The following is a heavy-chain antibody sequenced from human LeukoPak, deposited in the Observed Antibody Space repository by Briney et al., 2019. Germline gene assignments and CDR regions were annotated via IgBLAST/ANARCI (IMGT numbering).Heavy chain of an antibody. Sequence: TSETLSLTCAVYGGSFSGYYWSWIRQPPGKGLEWIGEINHSGSTNYNPPLKSRVTISVDTSKNQFSLKLSSVTAADTPVYYCAREKSTYSSSPRWFDPWGQGTLVTVSS. V-gene: IGHV4-34*01. J-gene: IGHJ5*02. D-gene: IGHD6-6*01. CDR1: GGSFSGYY. CDR3: AREKSTYSSSPRWFDP. CDR2: INHSGST.